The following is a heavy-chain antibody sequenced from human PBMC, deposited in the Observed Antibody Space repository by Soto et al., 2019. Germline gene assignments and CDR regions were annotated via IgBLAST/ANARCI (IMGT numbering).Heavy chain of an antibody. CDR2: VFYTGFT. CDR3: ASSQKGYNWNYFDH. Sequence: QLQLQESGPGLVKPSETLSLTCAVSGGSISGSYYYWGWLRQSPGRGPEWIGSVFYTGFTSYNPSLGSGVSVSVDTSKNQFSLKVSAVTAADTAVYYCASSQKGYNWNYFDHWGQGALVTVAS. D-gene: IGHD1-20*01. V-gene: IGHV4-39*01. J-gene: IGHJ4*02. CDR1: GGSISGSYYY.